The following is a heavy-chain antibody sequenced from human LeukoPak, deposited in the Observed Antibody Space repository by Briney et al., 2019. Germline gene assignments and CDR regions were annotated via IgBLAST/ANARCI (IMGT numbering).Heavy chain of an antibody. D-gene: IGHD3-22*01. CDR1: GGSISSGGYY. CDR3: ARGRYYDSTLDY. Sequence: SETLSLTCTVSGGSISSGGYYWSWIRQHPGKGLEWIGYIYYSGSTYYNPSLKSRVTISVDTSKNQFSLKLSSVTAADTAVYYCARGRYYDSTLDYWGQGTLVTVSS. CDR2: IYYSGST. J-gene: IGHJ4*02. V-gene: IGHV4-31*03.